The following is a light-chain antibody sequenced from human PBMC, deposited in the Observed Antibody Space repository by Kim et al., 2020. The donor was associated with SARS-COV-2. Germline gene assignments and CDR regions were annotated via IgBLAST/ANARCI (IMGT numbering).Light chain of an antibody. CDR1: NIGSKG. V-gene: IGLV3-21*01. CDR2: YDR. J-gene: IGLJ3*02. CDR3: QVWDGASDWV. Sequence: VAQGQTARITCGGDNIGSKGVHWYQQRPGQAPILVISYDRDRPSGIPERFSGSNSGDTATLTISRVEAGDEADYFCQVWDGASDWVFGGGTQLTVL.